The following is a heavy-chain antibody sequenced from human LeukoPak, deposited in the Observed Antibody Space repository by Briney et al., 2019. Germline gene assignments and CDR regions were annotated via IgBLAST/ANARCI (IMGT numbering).Heavy chain of an antibody. J-gene: IGHJ3*01. CDR3: VRDRMTSATVAFDV. Sequence: SETLSLTCTVSDDSISSYYWSWIRQPAGEGLECIGRIYTSGYTNYNPSLESRVTMSVDKSKNQISLKLTSVTAADTAVYYCVRDRMTSATVAFDVWGQRTMVTVSS. CDR1: DDSISSYY. V-gene: IGHV4-4*07. CDR2: IYTSGYT. D-gene: IGHD4-17*01.